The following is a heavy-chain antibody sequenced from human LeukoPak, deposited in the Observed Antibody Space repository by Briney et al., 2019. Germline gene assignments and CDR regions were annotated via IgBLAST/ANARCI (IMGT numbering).Heavy chain of an antibody. Sequence: PGRSLRLSCAASGFTFSSYAMHWVRQAPGKGLEWVAVISYDGSNKYYADSVKGRFTISRDNSKNTLYLQMNSLRAEDTAVYYCARDQSGANYSGYDFTLAYYFDYWGQGTLVTVSS. V-gene: IGHV3-30-3*01. CDR1: GFTFSSYA. CDR3: ARDQSGANYSGYDFTLAYYFDY. CDR2: ISYDGSNK. D-gene: IGHD5-12*01. J-gene: IGHJ4*02.